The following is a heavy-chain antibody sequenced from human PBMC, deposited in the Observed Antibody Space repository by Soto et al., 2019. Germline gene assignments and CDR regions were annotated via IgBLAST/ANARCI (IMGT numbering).Heavy chain of an antibody. J-gene: IGHJ4*02. V-gene: IGHV4-59*11. Sequence: QVQLQESGPGLVKPSETLSLTCTVSGASIFNHYWPWIRQSPGGGLESIGYVSNTATPTYNPSLKNPVTMSVDAAKSQFYLKLRSVTAADTAVYYCARCMSEGQIFYYFDYLVPGALVTLSS. CDR2: VSNTATP. CDR3: ARCMSEGQIFYYFDY. D-gene: IGHD3-9*01. CDR1: GASIFNHY.